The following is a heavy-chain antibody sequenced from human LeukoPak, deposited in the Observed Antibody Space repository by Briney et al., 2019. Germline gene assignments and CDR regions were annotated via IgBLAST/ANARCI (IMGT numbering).Heavy chain of an antibody. CDR1: GFTFSNYW. CDR3: ARTGYNSGWYMDDN. J-gene: IGHJ4*02. D-gene: IGHD6-19*01. CDR2: IKQDGSEK. Sequence: PGGSLRLSWAASGFTFSNYWMSWVRQAPGKGLEWVANIKQDGSEKYYVDSVKGRFTISRDNAKNSLYLQMNSLRAEDTAVYHCARTGYNSGWYMDDNWGQGTLVTVSS. V-gene: IGHV3-7*01.